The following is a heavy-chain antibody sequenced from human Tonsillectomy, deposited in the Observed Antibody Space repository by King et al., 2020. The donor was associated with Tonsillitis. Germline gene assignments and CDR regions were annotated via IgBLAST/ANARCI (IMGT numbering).Heavy chain of an antibody. J-gene: IGHJ4*02. D-gene: IGHD3-3*01. CDR3: AREWVYDFWSSYDY. V-gene: IGHV3-30*01. Sequence: QLVQSGGGVVQPGRSLRLSCAASGFTFSRNGMHWVRQAPGKGLEWVALISSDGGEKYYGHSVEGRFTISRDLSKNTLYLQMNSLRPEDTAVYYCAREWVYDFWSSYDYWGQGTLVTVSS. CDR1: GFTFSRNG. CDR2: ISSDGGEK.